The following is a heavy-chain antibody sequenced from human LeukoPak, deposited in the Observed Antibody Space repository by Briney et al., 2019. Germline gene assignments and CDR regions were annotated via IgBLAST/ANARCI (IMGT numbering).Heavy chain of an antibody. J-gene: IGHJ4*02. V-gene: IGHV3-33*01. D-gene: IGHD3-22*01. CDR1: GFTFSSYG. Sequence: PGGSLRLSCAASGFTFSSYGMHWVRQAPGKGLEWVAVIWYDGSNKYYADSVKGRFTISRDNSKNTLYLQMNSLRAEDTAVYYCARGLGYYDSLGCDYWGQGTLVTVSS. CDR2: IWYDGSNK. CDR3: ARGLGYYDSLGCDY.